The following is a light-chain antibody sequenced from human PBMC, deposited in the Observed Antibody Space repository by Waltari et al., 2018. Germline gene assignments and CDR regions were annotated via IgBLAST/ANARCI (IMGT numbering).Light chain of an antibody. V-gene: IGKV3-20*01. J-gene: IGKJ4*01. CDR2: GTS. CDR1: QSVTSIS. CDR3: QQYDGEVVT. Sequence: ELVLTQSPGTLSLSPGERPTLSCRASQSVTSISLSWYQQKLGQAPRLLIYGTSSRATGTPDRFSGSGSGTDFTLTISRLEPEDVAVYYCQQYDGEVVTFGGGTKVEI.